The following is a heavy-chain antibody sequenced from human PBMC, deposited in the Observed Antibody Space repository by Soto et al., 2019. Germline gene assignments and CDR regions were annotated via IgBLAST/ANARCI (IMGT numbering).Heavy chain of an antibody. D-gene: IGHD2-2*01. V-gene: IGHV1-3*01. CDR2: INAGNGNT. CDR3: ARAHIVVVPAAMSG. CDR1: GYTFTSYA. Sequence: ASVKVSCKASGYTFTSYAMHWVRQAPGQRLEWMGWINAGNGNTKYSQKFQGRVTITRDTSASTAYMELSNLRSEDTAVYYCARAHIVVVPAAMSGWGQGTLVTVS. J-gene: IGHJ4*02.